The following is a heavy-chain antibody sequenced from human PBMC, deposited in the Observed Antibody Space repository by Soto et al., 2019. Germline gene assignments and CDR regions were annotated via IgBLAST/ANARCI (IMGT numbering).Heavy chain of an antibody. V-gene: IGHV4-59*01. D-gene: IGHD7-27*01. CDR2: IYYSGST. CDR1: GGSISSYY. Sequence: SETLSLTCTVSGGSISSYYWSWIRQPPGKGLEWIGYIYYSGSTNYNPSLKSRVTISVDTSKNQFSLMLSSVTAADTAVYYCARTGDKASNFDYWGQGTLVTVSS. J-gene: IGHJ4*02. CDR3: ARTGDKASNFDY.